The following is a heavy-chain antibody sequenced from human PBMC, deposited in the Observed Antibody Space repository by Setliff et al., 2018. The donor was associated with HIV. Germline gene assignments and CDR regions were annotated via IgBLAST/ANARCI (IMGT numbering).Heavy chain of an antibody. V-gene: IGHV4-59*08. Sequence: SETLSLTCTVSGDSISSYHWNWIRQPPGKALEWIGYIYYGSTHYNPSFEGRVTISVDTSKNQFSLKLRSVTAADTAMYYCARRRCSAASCPDNSWNWLDPWGQGTLVTVSS. CDR1: GDSISSYH. D-gene: IGHD2-15*01. CDR3: ARRRCSAASCPDNSWNWLDP. J-gene: IGHJ5*02. CDR2: IYYGST.